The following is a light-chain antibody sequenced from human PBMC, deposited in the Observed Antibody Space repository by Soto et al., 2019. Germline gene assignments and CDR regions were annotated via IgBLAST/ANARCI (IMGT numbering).Light chain of an antibody. V-gene: IGKV3-11*01. Sequence: EVVLTQSPATLSLSPGERATLSCRASQSVSSSYLAWYQQKPGQAPRLLIYDASNRATGIPARFSGSGSGTDFTLAISSLEPEDFAVYYCQQRRNWPPVTFGGGTKVDIK. J-gene: IGKJ4*01. CDR3: QQRRNWPPVT. CDR1: QSVSSSY. CDR2: DAS.